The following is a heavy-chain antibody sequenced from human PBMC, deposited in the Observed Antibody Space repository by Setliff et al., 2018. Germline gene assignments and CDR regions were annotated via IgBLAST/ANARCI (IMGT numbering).Heavy chain of an antibody. Sequence: SETLSLTCNVSGDSISSTYHWGWIRQSPGKGLEWIGTIYHSGNTYYNPSLNSRLTISVDTSKNQFSLRLTSVTAADTAVYYCARGESNYYGSGSYFGYFDYWGQGTLVTVSS. J-gene: IGHJ4*02. CDR3: ARGESNYYGSGSYFGYFDY. D-gene: IGHD3-10*01. V-gene: IGHV4-38-2*02. CDR2: IYHSGNT. CDR1: GDSISSTYH.